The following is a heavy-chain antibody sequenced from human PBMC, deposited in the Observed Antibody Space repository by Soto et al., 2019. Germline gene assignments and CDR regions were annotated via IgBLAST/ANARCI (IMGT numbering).Heavy chain of an antibody. Sequence: QVQLVQSGAEVKEPGASVKVSCKTSGYTFTSHGVYWVRQAPGQGLEWVGWISPYNGNTNYEQRLQGRVTLTTDTSTSTAYMELRSLRPDDTAVYYCSREAGDYDWYFDLWGRGTPVTVSS. CDR2: ISPYNGNT. CDR1: GYTFTSHG. J-gene: IGHJ2*01. CDR3: SREAGDYDWYFDL. V-gene: IGHV1-18*01. D-gene: IGHD4-17*01.